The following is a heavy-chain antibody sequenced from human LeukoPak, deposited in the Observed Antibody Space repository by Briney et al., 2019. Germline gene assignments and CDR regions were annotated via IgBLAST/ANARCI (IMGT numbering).Heavy chain of an antibody. CDR2: INPSGDST. V-gene: IGHV1-46*01. CDR1: GYTFTSYY. Sequence: ASVKVSCKASGYTFTSYYMHWVRQAPGQGLEWVGVINPSGDSTSYAQKFQGRVTMTRDTSTSTVYMELSSLRSEDTAVHYCARSMIRGVTYYFDYWGQGTLVTVSS. CDR3: ARSMIRGVTYYFDY. D-gene: IGHD3-10*01. J-gene: IGHJ4*02.